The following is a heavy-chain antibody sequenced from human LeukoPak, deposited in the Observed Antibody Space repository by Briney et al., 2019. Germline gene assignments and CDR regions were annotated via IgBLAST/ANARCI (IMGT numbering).Heavy chain of an antibody. D-gene: IGHD6-19*01. Sequence: SETLSLTCAVYGGSFSGYYWSWIRQPPGKGLEWIGYIYYSGTTNYNPSLKSRVTISVDTSKNQFSLKLSSVTAADTAVYYCARVSTVAAYYFDYWGQGTVVTVSS. CDR3: ARVSTVAAYYFDY. CDR1: GGSFSGYY. J-gene: IGHJ4*02. V-gene: IGHV4-34*11. CDR2: IYYSGTT.